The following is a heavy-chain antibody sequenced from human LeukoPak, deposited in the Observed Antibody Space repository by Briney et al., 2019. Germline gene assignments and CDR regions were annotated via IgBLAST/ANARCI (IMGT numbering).Heavy chain of an antibody. CDR3: ARSGAGLFFDY. Sequence: SQTLSLTCAISGDSVSSYSGAWNWIRQSPSRGLEWLGRTYYRSQWYNDYAASVKSRITINPDTPNNQFSLQLNSATPEDTAVYYCARSGAGLFFDYWGQGTLVAVSS. CDR1: GDSVSSYSGA. CDR2: TYYRSQWYN. J-gene: IGHJ4*02. V-gene: IGHV6-1*01. D-gene: IGHD1-26*01.